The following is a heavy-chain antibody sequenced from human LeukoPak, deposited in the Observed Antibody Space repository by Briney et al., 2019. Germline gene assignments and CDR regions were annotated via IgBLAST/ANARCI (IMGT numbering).Heavy chain of an antibody. Sequence: PSETLSLTCTVSGGSVSSGSYYWSWIRQPPGKGLEWIGYIYYSGSTNYNPSLKSRVTISVDTSKNQFSLKLSSVTAADTAVYYCARGHRWFGELPPNPLAEYFQHWGQGTLVTVSS. V-gene: IGHV4-61*01. D-gene: IGHD3-10*01. J-gene: IGHJ1*01. CDR3: ARGHRWFGELPPNPLAEYFQH. CDR1: GGSVSSGSYY. CDR2: IYYSGST.